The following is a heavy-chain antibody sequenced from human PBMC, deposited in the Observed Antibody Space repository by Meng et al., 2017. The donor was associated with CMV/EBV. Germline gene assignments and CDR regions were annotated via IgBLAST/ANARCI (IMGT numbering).Heavy chain of an antibody. Sequence: ASVKVSCKASGGTFTSYGISWVRQAPGQGLEWMGWISAYNGNTNYAQKLQGRVTMTTDTSTSTAYMELRSLRSDDTAVYYCARLSGPQYYYDSSGYYNYWGQGTLVTVSS. CDR2: ISAYNGNT. V-gene: IGHV1-18*01. D-gene: IGHD3-22*01. J-gene: IGHJ4*02. CDR1: GGTFTSYG. CDR3: ARLSGPQYYYDSSGYYNY.